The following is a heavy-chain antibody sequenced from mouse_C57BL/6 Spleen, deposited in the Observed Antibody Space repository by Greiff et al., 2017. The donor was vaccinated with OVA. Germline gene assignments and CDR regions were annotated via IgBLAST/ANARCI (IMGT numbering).Heavy chain of an antibody. CDR3: AKGAQLRLRFYAMDY. CDR2: IYPGSGNT. CDR1: GYSFTSYY. V-gene: IGHV1-66*01. Sequence: QVHVKQSGPELVKPGASVKISCKASGYSFTSYYIHWVKQRPGQGLEWIGWIYPGSGNTKYNEKFKGKATLTADTSSSTAYMQLSSLTSEDSAVYYCAKGAQLRLRFYAMDYWGQGTSVTVSS. J-gene: IGHJ4*01. D-gene: IGHD3-1*01.